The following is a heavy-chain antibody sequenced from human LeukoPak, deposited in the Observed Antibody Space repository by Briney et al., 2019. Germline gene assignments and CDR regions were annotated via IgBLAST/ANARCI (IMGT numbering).Heavy chain of an antibody. Sequence: DSVEVSCKASGYTFTSYDINWVRQATGQGLEWMGWMNPNSGNTGYAQKFQGRVTMTRNTSISTAYMELSSLRSEDTAVYYCARGLNYDSSAIFYWGQGTLVTVSS. V-gene: IGHV1-8*01. CDR3: ARGLNYDSSAIFY. CDR2: MNPNSGNT. CDR1: GYTFTSYD. D-gene: IGHD3-22*01. J-gene: IGHJ4*02.